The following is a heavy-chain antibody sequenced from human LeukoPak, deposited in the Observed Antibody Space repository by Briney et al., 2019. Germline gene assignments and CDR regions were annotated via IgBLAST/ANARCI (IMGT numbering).Heavy chain of an antibody. Sequence: GGSLRLSCAASGFTFSSYAMSWVRQAPGKGLEWVSAISGSGSSTYYADSVKGRFTISRDNSKNTLYLQMNSLRAEDTAVYYCAKDHIVYSSSELGIFDYWGQGTLVTVSS. D-gene: IGHD6-6*01. CDR2: ISGSGSST. V-gene: IGHV3-23*01. CDR1: GFTFSSYA. J-gene: IGHJ4*02. CDR3: AKDHIVYSSSELGIFDY.